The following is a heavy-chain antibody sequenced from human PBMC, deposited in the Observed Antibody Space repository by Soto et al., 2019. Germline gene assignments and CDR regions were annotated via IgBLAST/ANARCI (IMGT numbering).Heavy chain of an antibody. CDR2: INDRGSI. J-gene: IGHJ2*01. V-gene: IGHV4-34*01. CDR1: GGSFSGYY. D-gene: IGHD3-9*01. Sequence: QVQLQQWGAGPLRPLETLSLTCGVSGGSFSGYYWAWIRQSPGKGLEWIGEINDRGSINYNPSLKSRVSISVDTSKNHYSLNLMSVTAADTAVYYCARESHDILTGPPWVWYFDLWGRGTLVPVSS. CDR3: ARESHDILTGPPWVWYFDL.